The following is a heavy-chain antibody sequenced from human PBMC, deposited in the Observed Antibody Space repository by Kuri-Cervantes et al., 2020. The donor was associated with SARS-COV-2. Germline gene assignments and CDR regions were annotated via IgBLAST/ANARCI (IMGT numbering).Heavy chain of an antibody. CDR2: IYSGGST. CDR3: ARALGNY. V-gene: IGHV3-53*01. J-gene: IGHJ4*02. CDR1: GFTVSSNY. Sequence: GESLKISCAASGFTVSSNYMSWVRQAPGKGLEWVSVIYSGGSTYYADSVKGRFTISRDNSKNTLYLQMNSLRAEDTAVYYRARALGNYWGQGTLVTVSS.